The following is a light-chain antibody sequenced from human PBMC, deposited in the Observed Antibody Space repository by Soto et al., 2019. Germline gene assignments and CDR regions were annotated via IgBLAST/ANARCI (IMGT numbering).Light chain of an antibody. CDR2: DAS. J-gene: IGKJ5*01. CDR1: QSFSSN. Sequence: EIVLTQSPGTLSLSPGERATLSCRASQSFSSNLAWYQQKPGQAPRLLIYDASKRATGIPARFSGRGSGTDFTLTISSLEPEDFAVYYCQQRSNWPPVITFGQGTRLEIK. CDR3: QQRSNWPPVIT. V-gene: IGKV3-11*01.